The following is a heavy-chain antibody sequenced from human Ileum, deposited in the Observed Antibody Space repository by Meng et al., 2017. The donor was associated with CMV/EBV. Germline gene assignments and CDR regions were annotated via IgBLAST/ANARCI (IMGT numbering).Heavy chain of an antibody. CDR1: GGAISAYY. CDR3: ARGGDISETTAH. V-gene: IGHV4-59*01. J-gene: IGHJ4*02. CDR2: IHNSGST. D-gene: IGHD6-19*01. Sequence: SETLSLTCTVSGGAISAYYWSWIRQSPGKGLEWIGYIHNSGSTQYTPSLKSRVTMSIDTSKNQFSLKLRSVTAADTAVYYCARGGDISETTAHWGQGRRVTVSS.